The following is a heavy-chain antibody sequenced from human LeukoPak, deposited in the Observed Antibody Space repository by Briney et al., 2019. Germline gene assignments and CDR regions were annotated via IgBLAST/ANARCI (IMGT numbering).Heavy chain of an antibody. CDR2: INHSGST. V-gene: IGHV4-34*01. J-gene: IGHJ4*02. CDR3: ARTSGYSSSWYTY. CDR1: GGSISSHY. D-gene: IGHD6-13*01. Sequence: SETLSLTCTVSGGSISSHYWSWIRQPPGKGLEWIGEINHSGSTNYNPSLKSRVTISVDTSKNQFSLKLSSVTAADTAVYYCARTSGYSSSWYTYWGQGTLVTVSS.